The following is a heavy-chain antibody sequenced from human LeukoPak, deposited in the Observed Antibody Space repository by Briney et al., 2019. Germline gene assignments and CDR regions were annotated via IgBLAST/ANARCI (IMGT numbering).Heavy chain of an antibody. Sequence: ASVKVSCKASGYTFTSYSITWVRQAPGQGLEWMGWIRPYNGDTNYAQNLQGRVTMTTDTSTTTAYMELRNLRSDDTAVYYCARDHSSSCQLFDYWGQGTLVTVSS. CDR2: IRPYNGDT. CDR3: ARDHSSSCQLFDY. CDR1: GYTFTSYS. V-gene: IGHV1-18*01. J-gene: IGHJ4*02. D-gene: IGHD6-13*01.